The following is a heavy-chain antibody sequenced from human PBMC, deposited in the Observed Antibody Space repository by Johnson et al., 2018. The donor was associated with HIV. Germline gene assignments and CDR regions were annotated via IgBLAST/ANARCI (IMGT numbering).Heavy chain of an antibody. CDR2: IAHDESIT. J-gene: IGHJ3*01. CDR1: GFTFADYG. V-gene: IGHV3-30*02. CDR3: AKDDNLGVWYSDACDV. Sequence: QMMLVESGGGVVQPGGSLRLSCAASGFTFADYGMHWVRQPPGKGLEWVAFIAHDESITHYADSVKGRFTMSRDNSKNTLYLHMKSLRPEDTSIYYCAKDDNLGVWYSDACDVWGQGTVVTVSS. D-gene: IGHD6-19*01.